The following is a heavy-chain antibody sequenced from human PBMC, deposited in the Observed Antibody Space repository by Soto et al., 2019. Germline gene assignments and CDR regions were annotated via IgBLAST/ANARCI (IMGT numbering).Heavy chain of an antibody. CDR1: GFTFSSYG. Sequence: PGGSLRLSCAASGFTFSSYGMHWVRQAPGKGLEWVAVIWYDGSNKYYADSVKGRFTISRDNSKNTLYLQMNSLRAEDTAVYYCARARYRDYYYGMDVWGQGTTVTVS. J-gene: IGHJ6*02. V-gene: IGHV3-30*19. CDR2: IWYDGSNK. D-gene: IGHD1-1*01. CDR3: ARARYRDYYYGMDV.